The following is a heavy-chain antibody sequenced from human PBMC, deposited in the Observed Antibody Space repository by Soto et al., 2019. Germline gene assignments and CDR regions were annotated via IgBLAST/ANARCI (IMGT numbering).Heavy chain of an antibody. CDR1: GFTFNDYY. D-gene: IGHD6-19*01. V-gene: IGHV3-11*01. Sequence: VGSLRLSCEGSGFTFNDYYMTWIRQAPGKGLEWVAYINTLSTAIYYADSVKGRFTISRDNAKNSLYLQMNGLRAEDTATYYCARRLQWQLRPLDSWGRGTLVTVSS. J-gene: IGHJ4*02. CDR3: ARRLQWQLRPLDS. CDR2: INTLSTAI.